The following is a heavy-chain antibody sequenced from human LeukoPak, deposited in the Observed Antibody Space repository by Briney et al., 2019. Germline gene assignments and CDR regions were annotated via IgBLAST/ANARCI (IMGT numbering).Heavy chain of an antibody. D-gene: IGHD5-12*01. V-gene: IGHV3-7*01. J-gene: IGHJ4*01. CDR1: GFTFSSYW. Sequence: GGSLRLSCAASGFTFSSYWMSWVRQAPGKGLEWVANIKQDGSEKYYVDSVKGGFTLSRDNAKNSLYLQINRLRAEDTAVYYLSRDSGYDWVYYWGQGTLVTVSS. CDR3: SRDSGYDWVYY. CDR2: IKQDGSEK.